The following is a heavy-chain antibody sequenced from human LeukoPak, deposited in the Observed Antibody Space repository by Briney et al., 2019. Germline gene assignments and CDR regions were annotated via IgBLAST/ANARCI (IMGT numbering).Heavy chain of an antibody. Sequence: SEILSLTCTVSGGSISSYYWSWIRQPPGKGLEWIGYIYYIGSTNYNPSLKSRVTISVDTSKNQFSLKLSSVTAADTAVYYCARVGTYYDFWRVYYSYMDVWGKGTTVTVSS. V-gene: IGHV4-59*01. D-gene: IGHD3-3*01. CDR1: GGSISSYY. CDR3: ARVGTYYDFWRVYYSYMDV. CDR2: IYYIGST. J-gene: IGHJ6*03.